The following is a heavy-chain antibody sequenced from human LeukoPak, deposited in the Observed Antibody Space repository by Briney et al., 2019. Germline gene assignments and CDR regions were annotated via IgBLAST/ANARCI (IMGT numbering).Heavy chain of an antibody. V-gene: IGHV3-7*01. CDR1: GFTFNGYW. Sequence: PGESLRLSCAASGFTFNGYWLSWVRQAPGKGLEWVANIKQDGSEKYYVDSVKGRFTISRDNAKNSLYLQMNSLRAEDTAVYYCARGFNWFDPWGQGTLVTVSS. CDR3: ARGFNWFDP. CDR2: IKQDGSEK. J-gene: IGHJ5*02.